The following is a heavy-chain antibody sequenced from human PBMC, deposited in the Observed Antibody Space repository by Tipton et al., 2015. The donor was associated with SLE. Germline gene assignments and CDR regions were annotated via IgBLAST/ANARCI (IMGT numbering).Heavy chain of an antibody. V-gene: IGHV3-74*01. Sequence: SLRLSCAASGFTFSSYWMHWVRQAPGKGLVWVSRISRDGSSTYYADSVKGRFTISRDNAKNTLYLQMNSLRAEDTAVYYCGRGVYYESSVGMDVWGQGTAVTVSS. CDR2: ISRDGSST. CDR1: GFTFSSYW. D-gene: IGHD3-22*01. CDR3: GRGVYYESSVGMDV. J-gene: IGHJ6*02.